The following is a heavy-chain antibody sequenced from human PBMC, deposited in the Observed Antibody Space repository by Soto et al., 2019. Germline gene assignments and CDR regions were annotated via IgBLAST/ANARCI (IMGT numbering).Heavy chain of an antibody. CDR1: GGSISSYD. V-gene: IGHV4-59*01. CDR2: IYYSGST. D-gene: IGHD3-22*01. CDR3: AKGSYCYDSSRYLNWFDP. Sequence: SETLSLTGTVSGGSISSYDWSWIRQPPGKGLEWIGYIYYSGSTNYNPSLKSRVTISVDTSKNQFSLKLSSVIAADTAVYYCAKGSYCYDSSRYLNWFDPWGQGTLVTVSS. J-gene: IGHJ5*02.